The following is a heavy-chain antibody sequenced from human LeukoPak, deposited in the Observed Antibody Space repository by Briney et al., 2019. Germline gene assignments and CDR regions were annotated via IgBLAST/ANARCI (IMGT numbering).Heavy chain of an antibody. CDR1: GGSFSGYY. D-gene: IGHD3-10*01. Sequence: SENLSLTCAVYGGSFSGYYWSWIRQPPGKGLEWIGEINHSGSTNYNPSLKSRVTISVDTSKNQFSLKLSSVTAADTAVYYCARFRSSNWFDPWGQGTLATVSS. CDR3: ARFRSSNWFDP. CDR2: INHSGST. J-gene: IGHJ5*02. V-gene: IGHV4-34*01.